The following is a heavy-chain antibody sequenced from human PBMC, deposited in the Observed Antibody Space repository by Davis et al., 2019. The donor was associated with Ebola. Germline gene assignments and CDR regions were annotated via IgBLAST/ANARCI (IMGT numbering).Heavy chain of an antibody. CDR3: ARVREYGMDV. CDR2: IYSGGIT. Sequence: GESLKISCAASGFTFSSYGMHWVRQAPGKGLEWVSVIYSGGITYYVDSVKGRFTISRDNSKNTLYLQMNSLRAEDTAVYYCARVREYGMDVWGQGTTVTVSS. CDR1: GFTFSSYG. D-gene: IGHD1-26*01. V-gene: IGHV3-66*01. J-gene: IGHJ6*02.